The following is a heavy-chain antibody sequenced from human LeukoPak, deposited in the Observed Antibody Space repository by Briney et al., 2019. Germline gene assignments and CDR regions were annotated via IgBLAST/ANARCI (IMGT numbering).Heavy chain of an antibody. D-gene: IGHD6-19*01. V-gene: IGHV1-18*01. CDR3: ARDTATTRIAVATNDY. CDR1: GCTFISYG. J-gene: IGHJ4*02. CDR2: ISTYNGNT. Sequence: ASVKVSCKASGCTFISYGISWVRQAPGQGLEWMGWISTYNGNTNYAQNLQGRVTMATDTSTSTAYMELRSLRSDDTAVYYCARDTATTRIAVATNDYWGQGTLVTVSS.